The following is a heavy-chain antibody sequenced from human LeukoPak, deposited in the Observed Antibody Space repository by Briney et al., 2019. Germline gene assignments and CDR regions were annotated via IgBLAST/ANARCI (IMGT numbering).Heavy chain of an antibody. J-gene: IGHJ4*02. V-gene: IGHV3-33*01. D-gene: IGHD3-22*01. CDR1: GFTFSSYG. Sequence: GRSLRLSCAASGFTFSSYGMHWVRQAPGKGLEWVAVIWYDRSNKYYADSVKGRFTISRDNSKNTLYLQMNSLRAEDTAVYYCAREYYDSSGYYYENYFDYWGQGTLVTVSS. CDR2: IWYDRSNK. CDR3: AREYYDSSGYYYENYFDY.